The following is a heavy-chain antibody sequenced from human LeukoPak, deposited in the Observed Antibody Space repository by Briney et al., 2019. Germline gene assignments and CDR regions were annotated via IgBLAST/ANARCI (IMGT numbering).Heavy chain of an antibody. CDR3: ARQTCSSTSCYEADY. Sequence: GESLKISCKGSGYSFTNYWIGWVRQMPGKGLEWMGIIYPGDSDTRYSPSFQGQVTISADKSISTACLQWSSLKASDTAMYYCARQTCSSTSCYEADYWGQGTLVTVSS. CDR1: GYSFTNYW. CDR2: IYPGDSDT. J-gene: IGHJ4*02. V-gene: IGHV5-51*01. D-gene: IGHD2-2*01.